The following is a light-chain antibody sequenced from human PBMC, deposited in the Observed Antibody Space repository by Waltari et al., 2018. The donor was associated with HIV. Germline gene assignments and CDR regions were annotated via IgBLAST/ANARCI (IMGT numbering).Light chain of an antibody. J-gene: IGLJ3*02. CDR1: RPKIGSKT. Sequence: QSVLTQPPSASGTPGQRGTTPWSGRRPKIGSKTVDWYQQRPGSSPKLLIYYNNQRPSGVPDRFSGSKSGTSASLAISGLQSEDEADYYCAAWDDSLMGVFGGGTRLTVL. CDR2: YNN. CDR3: AAWDDSLMGV. V-gene: IGLV1-44*01.